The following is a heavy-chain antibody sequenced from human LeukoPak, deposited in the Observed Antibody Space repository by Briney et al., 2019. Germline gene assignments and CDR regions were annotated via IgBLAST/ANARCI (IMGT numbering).Heavy chain of an antibody. CDR1: GISLSNYG. CDR2: ISGSGGST. CDR3: AKRGVVIRVILVGFHKEAYYFDS. J-gene: IGHJ4*02. V-gene: IGHV3-23*01. Sequence: TGGSLRLSCAASGISLSNYGMSWLRQAPGNGLEWVAGISGSGGSTNYPDSVKGRFTISRDNPKSTLYLQMNRLRAEDTAVYFCAKRGVVIRVILVGFHKEAYYFDSWGQGALVTVSS. D-gene: IGHD3-22*01.